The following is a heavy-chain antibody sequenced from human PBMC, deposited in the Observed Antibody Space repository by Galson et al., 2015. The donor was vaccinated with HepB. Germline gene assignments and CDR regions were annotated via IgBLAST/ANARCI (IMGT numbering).Heavy chain of an antibody. D-gene: IGHD4-23*01. CDR3: AKSSTVVSDYYYGMDV. CDR1: GFTFSSYG. V-gene: IGHV3-30*18. J-gene: IGHJ6*02. CDR2: ISYDGSNK. Sequence: SLRLSCAASGFTFSSYGMHWVRQAPGKGLEWVAVISYDGSNKYYADSVKGRFTISRDNSKNTLYLQMNSLRAEDTAVYYCAKSSTVVSDYYYGMDVWGQGTTVTVSS.